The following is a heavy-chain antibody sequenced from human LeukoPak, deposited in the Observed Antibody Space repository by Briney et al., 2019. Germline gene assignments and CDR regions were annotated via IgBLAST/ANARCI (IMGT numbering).Heavy chain of an antibody. Sequence: GGSLRLSCAASGFTVSSNYMSWVRQAPGKGLEWVSVIYSGGSTNYADSVKGRFTISRDNSKNTLDLQMNSLRAEDTAVYYCANLVASNWFDPWGQGTLVTVSS. D-gene: IGHD5-12*01. CDR1: GFTVSSNY. V-gene: IGHV3-53*01. J-gene: IGHJ5*02. CDR2: IYSGGST. CDR3: ANLVASNWFDP.